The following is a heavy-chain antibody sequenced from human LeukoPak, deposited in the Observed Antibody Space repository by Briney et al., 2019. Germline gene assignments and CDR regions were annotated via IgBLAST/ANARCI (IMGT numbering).Heavy chain of an antibody. V-gene: IGHV3-15*01. CDR2: IKSKTDGGTT. J-gene: IGHJ3*02. CDR1: GLTFSNAW. D-gene: IGHD1-26*01. Sequence: PGGSLRLSCAASGLTFSNAWMSWVRQAPGKGLEWVGRIKSKTDGGTTDYAAPVKGRFTISRDDSKNTLYLQMNSLKTEDTAVYYCTTDEGLYQGGSYGWDAFDIWGQGTMVTVSS. CDR3: TTDEGLYQGGSYGWDAFDI.